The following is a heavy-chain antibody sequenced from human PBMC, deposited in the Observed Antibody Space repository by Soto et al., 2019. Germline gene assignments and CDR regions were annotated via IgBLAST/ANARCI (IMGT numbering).Heavy chain of an antibody. CDR1: GFTFSSCG. J-gene: IGHJ4*02. Sequence: PGGSLRLSCAASGFTFSSCGMHWVRQAPGKGLEWVAVIWYDGSNKYYADSVKGRFTISRDNSKNTLYLQMNSLRAEDTAVYYCARDKVRRIAAAGTDRAPGYWGQGTLVTVSS. D-gene: IGHD6-13*01. CDR3: ARDKVRRIAAAGTDRAPGY. CDR2: IWYDGSNK. V-gene: IGHV3-33*01.